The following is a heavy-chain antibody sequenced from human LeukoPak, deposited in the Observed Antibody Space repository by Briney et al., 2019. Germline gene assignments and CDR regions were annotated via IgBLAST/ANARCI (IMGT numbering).Heavy chain of an antibody. CDR3: ARDGSLGY. Sequence: VASVKVSCKTSGYTFTSFGVTWVRQAPRQGLEWMGWINPNSGGTNSAQKFQGRVTMTRDTSISTAYMELSRLRSDDTAVYYCARDGSLGYWGQGTLVTVSS. CDR1: GYTFTSFG. CDR2: INPNSGGT. D-gene: IGHD6-25*01. V-gene: IGHV1-2*02. J-gene: IGHJ4*02.